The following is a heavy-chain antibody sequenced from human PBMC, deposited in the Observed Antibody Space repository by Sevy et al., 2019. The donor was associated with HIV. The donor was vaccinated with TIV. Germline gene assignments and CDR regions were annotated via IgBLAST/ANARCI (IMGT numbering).Heavy chain of an antibody. Sequence: ASVKVSCKASGYTFTGYYMHWVRQAPGQGLEWMGRINPNSGGTNYAQTFQGRVTMTRDTSISTAYMELSRLRSDDTAVYYCARVSDFGGKIDYWGQGTLVTVSS. CDR3: ARVSDFGGKIDY. CDR2: INPNSGGT. J-gene: IGHJ4*02. D-gene: IGHD3-16*01. CDR1: GYTFTGYY. V-gene: IGHV1-2*06.